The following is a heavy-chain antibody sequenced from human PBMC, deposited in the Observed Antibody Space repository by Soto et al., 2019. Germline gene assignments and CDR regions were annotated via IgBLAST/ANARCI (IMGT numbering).Heavy chain of an antibody. D-gene: IGHD2-15*01. CDR3: ARENCRGGSCYSFYDFYMDV. Sequence: QVQLVESGGGLVKPGGSLTLSCAASGFSFSDYYMSWVRQAPGKGPEWISYMSGSGGTLYYADSVKGRFTMSRDNAKNSLSLHMNTLRAEDTAVYYCARENCRGGSCYSFYDFYMDVWGKGTTVTVSS. CDR2: MSGSGGTL. V-gene: IGHV3-11*01. CDR1: GFSFSDYY. J-gene: IGHJ6*03.